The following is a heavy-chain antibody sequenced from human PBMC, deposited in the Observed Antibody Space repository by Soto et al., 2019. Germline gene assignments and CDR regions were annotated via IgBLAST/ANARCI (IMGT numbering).Heavy chain of an antibody. V-gene: IGHV5-51*01. CDR1: GYSFSNYW. Sequence: GEXLKISCKGSGYSFSNYWIVWVRQMPGKGLEWMGIIYPGDSETKYSPSFQGQVTISADKSINTAYLQWISLKASDTAMYYCARRRAGNPDDWFDPWGQGTLVPVSS. D-gene: IGHD6-13*01. J-gene: IGHJ5*02. CDR2: IYPGDSET. CDR3: ARRRAGNPDDWFDP.